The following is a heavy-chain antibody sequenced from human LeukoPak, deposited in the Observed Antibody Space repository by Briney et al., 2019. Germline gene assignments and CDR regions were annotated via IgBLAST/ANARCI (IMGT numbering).Heavy chain of an antibody. Sequence: GGSLRLSCAASGFTFSDYYMSWIRQAPGKGLEWVSYISSSGSTIYYADSVKGRFTISRDNAKNSLYLQMNSLRAEDTAVYYCARDRVATIRGAFFDHWGQGTLVTVSS. J-gene: IGHJ4*02. CDR1: GFTFSDYY. CDR3: ARDRVATIRGAFFDH. D-gene: IGHD5-12*01. CDR2: ISSSGSTI. V-gene: IGHV3-11*01.